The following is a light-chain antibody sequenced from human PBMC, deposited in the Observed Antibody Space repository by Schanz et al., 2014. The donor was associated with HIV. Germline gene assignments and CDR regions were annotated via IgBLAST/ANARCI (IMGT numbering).Light chain of an antibody. Sequence: EIVMTQSPATLSVSPGERATLSCRASQNVRNYLAWYQQKPGQAPRLVISDASTRATGIPARFSGGGSGTEFTLTISSLQPDDFATYYCQQYDSSSWTFGLGTKVETK. CDR2: DAS. CDR3: QQYDSSSWT. V-gene: IGKV3-15*01. J-gene: IGKJ1*01. CDR1: QNVRNY.